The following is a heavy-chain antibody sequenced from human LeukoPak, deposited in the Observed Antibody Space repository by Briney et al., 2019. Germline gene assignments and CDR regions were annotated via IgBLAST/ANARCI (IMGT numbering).Heavy chain of an antibody. CDR1: GFTFSSYA. D-gene: IGHD6-19*01. CDR2: IISGGST. V-gene: IGHV3-23*01. J-gene: IGHJ4*02. Sequence: PGGSLRLSCAASGFTFSSYAMSWVRQAPGKGLEWVSGIISGGSTYYADSVKGRFTVSRDNSKNTLSLEMNSLRAEDTAIYYCAKDTSPYTSGWHHFDWWGQGTLVTVSS. CDR3: AKDTSPYTSGWHHFDW.